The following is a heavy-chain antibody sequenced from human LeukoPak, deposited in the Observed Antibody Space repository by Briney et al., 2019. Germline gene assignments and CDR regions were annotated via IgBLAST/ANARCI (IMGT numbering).Heavy chain of an antibody. J-gene: IGHJ4*02. CDR1: GYTFTSYG. CDR3: ARGSTVRYYYDSSGYYRGAVDY. Sequence: GASVKVSCKASGYTFTSYGINWVRQAPGQGLEWMGWISGYNGNTNYAQKLQGRVTMTTDTSTTTAYMELRSLVSDDTAVYYCARGSTVRYYYDSSGYYRGAVDYWGQGTLVTVSS. D-gene: IGHD3-22*01. V-gene: IGHV1-18*01. CDR2: ISGYNGNT.